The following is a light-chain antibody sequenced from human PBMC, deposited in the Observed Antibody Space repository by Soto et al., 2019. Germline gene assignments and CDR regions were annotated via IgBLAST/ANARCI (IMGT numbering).Light chain of an antibody. Sequence: QSALPQPASVPGSPGQSITISCTGTSSDVGGYNYVSWYQQHPGKAPKLMIYEVSNRPSGVSNRFSGSKSGNTASLTISGLQAEDEADYYCSSYTSSSTPDVFGTGTKVTVL. CDR2: EVS. CDR1: SSDVGGYNY. V-gene: IGLV2-14*01. CDR3: SSYTSSSTPDV. J-gene: IGLJ1*01.